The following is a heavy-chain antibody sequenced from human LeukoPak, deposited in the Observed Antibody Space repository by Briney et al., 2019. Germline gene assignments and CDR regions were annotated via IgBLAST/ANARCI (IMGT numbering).Heavy chain of an antibody. CDR1: GLTFSTYW. V-gene: IGHV3-74*03. D-gene: IGHD1-26*01. J-gene: IGHJ4*02. CDR2: INPDGSIR. CDR3: AREARVGGALQH. Sequence: GGSLRLSCAASGLTFSTYWMHWVRHAQGKGLAWVARINPDGSIRTYANSVQGRVTISRDTAKDTLFLQMNSLRAEDTAVYYCAREARVGGALQHWGQGTPVTVSS.